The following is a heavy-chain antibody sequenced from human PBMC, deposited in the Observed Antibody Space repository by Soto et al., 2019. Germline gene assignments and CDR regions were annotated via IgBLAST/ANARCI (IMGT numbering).Heavy chain of an antibody. J-gene: IGHJ4*02. CDR1: GFTFSSYG. D-gene: IGHD6-19*01. V-gene: IGHV3-33*01. CDR3: ARDRQWLVHYFDY. Sequence: VQLVESGGGVVQPGRSLRLSCAASGFTFSSYGMHWVRQAPGKGLEWVAVIWYDGSNKYYADSVKGRFTISRDNSKNTLYLQMNSLRAEDTAVYYCARDRQWLVHYFDYWGQGTLVTVSS. CDR2: IWYDGSNK.